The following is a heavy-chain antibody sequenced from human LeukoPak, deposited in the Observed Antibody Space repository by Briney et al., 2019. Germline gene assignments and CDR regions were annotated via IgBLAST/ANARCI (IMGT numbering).Heavy chain of an antibody. CDR1: GYTFTSYD. CDR2: MNPNSGNT. J-gene: IGHJ4*02. Sequence: ASVKVSCKASGYTFTSYDINWVRQATGQGLEWMGWMNPNSGNTGYAQKFQGRVTMTRNTSISTAYMELSSLRSDDTAVYYCARDFDYYYDSSGYGWGFDYWGQGTLVTVSS. V-gene: IGHV1-8*01. CDR3: ARDFDYYYDSSGYGWGFDY. D-gene: IGHD3-22*01.